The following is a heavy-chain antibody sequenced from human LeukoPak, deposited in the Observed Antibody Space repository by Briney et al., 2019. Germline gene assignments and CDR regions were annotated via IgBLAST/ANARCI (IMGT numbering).Heavy chain of an antibody. CDR1: GFTFSSYA. J-gene: IGHJ6*02. CDR2: ISWDGGST. CDR3: AKGHRGSTFYNGMDV. Sequence: PGGSLRLSCAASGFTFSSYAMSWVRQSPGKGLEWVSLISWDGGSTYYADSVKGRFTISRDNSKNSLYLQMDSLRPEDTALYYCAKGHRGSTFYNGMDVWGQGTAVTVSS. V-gene: IGHV3-43D*03. D-gene: IGHD3-10*01.